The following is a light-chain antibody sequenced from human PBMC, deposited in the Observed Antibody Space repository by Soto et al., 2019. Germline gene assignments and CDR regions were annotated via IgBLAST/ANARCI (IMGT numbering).Light chain of an antibody. CDR2: DAS. CDR1: QSVSSY. Sequence: IVVTQSPATLSLNPGERATLSCRASQSVSSYLAWYQQKPGQAPRLLIYDASNRATGIPARFSGSGSGTDFTLTINSLEPEDFAVYYCQQRSNWPSITFGQG. V-gene: IGKV3-11*01. CDR3: QQRSNWPSIT. J-gene: IGKJ5*01.